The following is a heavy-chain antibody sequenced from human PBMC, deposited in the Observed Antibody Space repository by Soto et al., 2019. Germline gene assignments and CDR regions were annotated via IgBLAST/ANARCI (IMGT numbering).Heavy chain of an antibody. J-gene: IGHJ6*03. Sequence: GGSLRLSCAASGFTFSSYAMSWVRQAPGKGLEWVSAISGSGGSTYYADSVKGRFTISRDNSKNTLYLQMNSLRAEDTAVYYCAKGPPVLRFLEWAVDVEDYYYYYMDVWDKGTTVTVSS. CDR2: ISGSGGST. CDR3: AKGPPVLRFLEWAVDVEDYYYYYMDV. V-gene: IGHV3-23*01. D-gene: IGHD3-3*01. CDR1: GFTFSSYA.